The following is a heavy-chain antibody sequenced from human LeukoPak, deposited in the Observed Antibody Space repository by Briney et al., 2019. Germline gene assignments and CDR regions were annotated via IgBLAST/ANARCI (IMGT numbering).Heavy chain of an antibody. D-gene: IGHD2-2*01. Sequence: SETLSLTCTVSGGSISSYYWSWIRQPAGKGLEWIGRIYTSGSTNYNPSLKSRVTMSVDTSKNQFSLKLSSVTAADTAVYYCARDRPYIYCSSTSCYWWFDPWGQGTLVTVPS. CDR1: GGSISSYY. CDR3: ARDRPYIYCSSTSCYWWFDP. CDR2: IYTSGST. J-gene: IGHJ5*02. V-gene: IGHV4-4*07.